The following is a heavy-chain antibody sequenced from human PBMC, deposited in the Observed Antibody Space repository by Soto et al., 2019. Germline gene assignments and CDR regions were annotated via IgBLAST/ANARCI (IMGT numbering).Heavy chain of an antibody. Sequence: PGGSLRLSCAASGFTFSSYGMHWVRQAPGKGLEWVAVISYDGSNKYYADSVKGRFTISRDNSKNTLYLQMNSLRAEDTAVYYCAKVGFGDFVVVPAAIDSGGRGPLVPVS. CDR1: GFTFSSYG. D-gene: IGHD2-2*02. CDR2: ISYDGSNK. CDR3: AKVGFGDFVVVPAAIDS. V-gene: IGHV3-30*18. J-gene: IGHJ4*02.